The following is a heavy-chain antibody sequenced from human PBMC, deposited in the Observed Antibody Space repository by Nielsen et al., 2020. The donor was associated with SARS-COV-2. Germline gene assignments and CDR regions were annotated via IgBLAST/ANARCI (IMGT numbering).Heavy chain of an antibody. Sequence: GGSLTLSCAASGFTFSSYAMHWVRQAPGKGLEWVAVISYDGSNKYYADSVKGRFTISRDNSKNTLYLQMNSLRAEDTAVYYCARGYSGYDDAFDIWGQGTMVTVSA. CDR2: ISYDGSNK. CDR1: GFTFSSYA. J-gene: IGHJ3*02. D-gene: IGHD5-12*01. V-gene: IGHV3-30-3*01. CDR3: ARGYSGYDDAFDI.